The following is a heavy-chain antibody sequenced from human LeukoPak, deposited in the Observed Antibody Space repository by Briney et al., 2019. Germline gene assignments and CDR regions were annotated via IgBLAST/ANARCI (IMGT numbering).Heavy chain of an antibody. D-gene: IGHD6-19*01. CDR1: GGTFSSYA. CDR3: ARESSGWNYFDY. J-gene: IGHJ4*02. Sequence: SSVKVSCKASGGTFSSYAISWVRQAPGQGLEWMGGIIPIFGTANYAQKFQGRVTITADESTSTAYMELSSLRSEDTAVYYCARESSGWNYFDYWGQGILVTVSS. V-gene: IGHV1-69*01. CDR2: IIPIFGTA.